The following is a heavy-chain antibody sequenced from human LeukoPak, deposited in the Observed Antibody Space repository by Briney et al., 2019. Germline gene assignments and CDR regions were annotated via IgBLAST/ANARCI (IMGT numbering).Heavy chain of an antibody. CDR3: ARHPGYCSSTSCYQPYYFDY. CDR1: GGSISSSSYY. J-gene: IGHJ4*02. Sequence: SETLSLTCTVSGGSISSSSYYWGWIRQPPGKGLEWIGSIYYSGSTYYNPSLKSRVTISVDTSKNQFSLKLSSVTAADTAVYYCARHPGYCSSTSCYQPYYFDYWGQGTLVTVSS. V-gene: IGHV4-39*01. D-gene: IGHD2-2*01. CDR2: IYYSGST.